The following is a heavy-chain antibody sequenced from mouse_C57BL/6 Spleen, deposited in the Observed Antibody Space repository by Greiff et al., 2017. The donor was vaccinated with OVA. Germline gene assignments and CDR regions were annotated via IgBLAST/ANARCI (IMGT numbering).Heavy chain of an antibody. CDR2: IYPGSGST. J-gene: IGHJ3*01. Sequence: VQLQQPGAELVKPGASVKMSCKASGYTFTSYWITWVKQRPGQGLEWIGDIYPGSGSTNYNEKFKSKATLTVDTSSSTAYMQLSSLTSEDSAVYYCANYGNYEVWFAYWGQGTLVTVSA. CDR3: ANYGNYEVWFAY. CDR1: GYTFTSYW. D-gene: IGHD2-1*01. V-gene: IGHV1-55*01.